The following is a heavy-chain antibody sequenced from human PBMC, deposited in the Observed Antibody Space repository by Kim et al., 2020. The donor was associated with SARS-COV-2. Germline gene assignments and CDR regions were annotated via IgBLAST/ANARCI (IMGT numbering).Heavy chain of an antibody. CDR1: GFTFSNAW. Sequence: GGSLRLSCAASGFTFSNAWMSWVRQAPGKGLEWVGRIKSKTDGGTTDYAAPVKGRFTISRDDSKNTLYLQMNSLKTEDTAVYYCTTDVTRTGWFGELFRYFDYWGQGTLVTVSS. CDR3: TTDVTRTGWFGELFRYFDY. J-gene: IGHJ4*02. CDR2: IKSKTDGGTT. D-gene: IGHD3-10*01. V-gene: IGHV3-15*01.